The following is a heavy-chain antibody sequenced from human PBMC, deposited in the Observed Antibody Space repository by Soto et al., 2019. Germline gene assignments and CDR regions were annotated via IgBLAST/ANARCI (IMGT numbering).Heavy chain of an antibody. J-gene: IGHJ4*02. CDR1: GGSISSGDYY. CDR2: IYYSGST. D-gene: IGHD3-10*01. CDR3: ARVLITSGPTSYYFDY. V-gene: IGHV4-30-4*01. Sequence: PSETLSLTCTVSGGSISSGDYYWSWIRQPPGKGLEWIGYIYYSGSTYYNPSLKSRVTISVDTSKNQFSLKLSSVTAADTAVYYCARVLITSGPTSYYFDYWGQGTLVTVSS.